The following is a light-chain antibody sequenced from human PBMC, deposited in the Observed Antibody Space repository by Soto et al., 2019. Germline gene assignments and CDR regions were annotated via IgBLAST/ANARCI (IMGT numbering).Light chain of an antibody. CDR2: GAS. CDR3: QQYHLWPST. J-gene: IGKJ1*01. CDR1: QSVGSS. Sequence: EIVITQSRAPLSLSPGERATLSCRASQSVGSSLAWYQQKPGQAPRLLIHGASTRATGIPARFSGSGSETEFTLIISSLQSEDFAVYYCQQYHLWPSTFGQGTKVDIK. V-gene: IGKV3-15*01.